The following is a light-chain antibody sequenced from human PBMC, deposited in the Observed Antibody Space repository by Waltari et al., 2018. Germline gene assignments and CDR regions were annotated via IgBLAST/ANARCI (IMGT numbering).Light chain of an antibody. CDR3: MIWHSNAVV. CDR1: LGINVDPYS. V-gene: IGLV5-45*03. Sequence: QAVLTQPSSLSASPGASASTTCTLRLGINVDPYSILWYQQKQGSHPQYHLRYRSDSANHQVFIVPRLFSGSIDASANAGIFLISGLQSEDEADYYCMIWHSNAVVFGGGTTLTVL. CDR2: YRSDSAN. J-gene: IGLJ2*01.